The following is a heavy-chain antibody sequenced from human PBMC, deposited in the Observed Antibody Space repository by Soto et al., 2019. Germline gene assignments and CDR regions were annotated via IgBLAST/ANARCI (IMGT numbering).Heavy chain of an antibody. D-gene: IGHD4-17*01. CDR1: GGSISSGGDY. V-gene: IGHV4-31*03. Sequence: QVQLQESGPGLVKPSQTLSLTCTVSGGSISSGGDYWSWIRQHPGKGLEWIGYIYYSGSTYYNPSLKRRVTISVDTSNNQFSLKLSSVTAADTAVYYCARDSSRLRNNWFDPWGQGTLVTVSS. CDR2: IYYSGST. J-gene: IGHJ5*02. CDR3: ARDSSRLRNNWFDP.